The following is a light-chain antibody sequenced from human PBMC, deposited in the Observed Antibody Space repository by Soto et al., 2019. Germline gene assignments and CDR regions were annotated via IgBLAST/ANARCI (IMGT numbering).Light chain of an antibody. V-gene: IGKV1-39*01. CDR3: QQSYNTPN. CDR2: GAS. CDR1: QGIGTH. Sequence: IQMTQSPSSLSASIGDRVTITCRASQGIGTHLNWYLQRPGRVPKLLIYGASNLQSGVPSRFSGSGSGTGFTLTISGLQSEDVGTYYCQQSYNTPNFGPATRL. J-gene: IGKJ5*01.